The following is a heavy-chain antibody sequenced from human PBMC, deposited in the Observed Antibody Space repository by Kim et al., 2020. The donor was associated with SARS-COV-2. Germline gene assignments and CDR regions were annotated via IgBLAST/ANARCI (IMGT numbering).Heavy chain of an antibody. CDR2: IIPIFGTA. V-gene: IGHV1-69*13. D-gene: IGHD3-22*01. CDR3: ARGLNYYDSSGPTY. J-gene: IGHJ4*02. CDR1: GGTFSSYA. Sequence: SVKVSCKASGGTFSSYAISWVRQAPGQGLEWMGGIIPIFGTANYAQKFQGRVTITADESTSTAYMELSSLRSEDTAVYYCARGLNYYDSSGPTYWGQGTLVTVSS.